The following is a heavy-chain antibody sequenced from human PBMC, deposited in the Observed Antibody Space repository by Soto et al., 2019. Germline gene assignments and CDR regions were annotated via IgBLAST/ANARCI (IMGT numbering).Heavy chain of an antibody. CDR2: INHSGST. J-gene: IGHJ5*02. D-gene: IGHD2-15*01. CDR1: GGSFSGYY. V-gene: IGHV4-34*01. CDR3: ARGRVDSVVVVVNGRGWLDP. Sequence: SETLSLTCAVYGGSFSGYYWSWIRQPPGKGLEWIGEINHSGSTNYNPSLKSRVTISVDTSKNQFSLKLSSVTAADTAVYYCARGRVDSVVVVVNGRGWLDPWGQGTLVTVSS.